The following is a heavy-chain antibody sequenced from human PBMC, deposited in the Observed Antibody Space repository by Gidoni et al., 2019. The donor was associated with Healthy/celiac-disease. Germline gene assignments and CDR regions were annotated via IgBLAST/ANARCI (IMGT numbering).Heavy chain of an antibody. CDR3: ARERWGLLNWFDP. V-gene: IGHV4-38-2*02. Sequence: QVQLQESGPGLVKPADTLSLTCAVSGYSISSGYYWGCIRQPPGKGLEWIGSIYHSGSTYYNPSLKSRVNISVDTSKNQFSMKLSSVTAADTAVYYCARERWGLLNWFDPWGQGTLVTVSS. J-gene: IGHJ5*02. D-gene: IGHD1-26*01. CDR2: IYHSGST. CDR1: GYSISSGYY.